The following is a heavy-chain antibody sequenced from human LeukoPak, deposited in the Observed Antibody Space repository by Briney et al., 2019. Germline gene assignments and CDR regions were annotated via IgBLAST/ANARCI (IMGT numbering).Heavy chain of an antibody. V-gene: IGHV4-30-2*01. CDR1: GGSIGSGGYS. CDR2: IYHSGST. Sequence: SQTLSLTCDVSGGSIGSGGYSWSWIRQPPGTGLEWIGYIYHSGSTYYNPSLKSRVTISVDRSKNQFSLKLSSVTAADTAVYYCARESPYCSGGSCYDYWGQGTLVTVSS. J-gene: IGHJ4*02. D-gene: IGHD2-15*01. CDR3: ARESPYCSGGSCYDY.